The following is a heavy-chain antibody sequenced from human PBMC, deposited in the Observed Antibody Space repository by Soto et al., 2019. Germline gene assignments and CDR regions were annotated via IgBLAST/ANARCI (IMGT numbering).Heavy chain of an antibody. J-gene: IGHJ5*02. CDR3: TRDLFSYDYSGILWFDP. D-gene: IGHD3-16*01. CDR2: IRSKGHNYAT. Sequence: LRLSCAASGFAFSGSAMYWVRQASGKGPEWVGRIRSKGHNYATEYAASVKGRFTISRDDSKNTAYLQMNSLQTEDTAVYYCTRDLFSYDYSGILWFDPWGQGTLVTVS. V-gene: IGHV3-73*01. CDR1: GFAFSGSA.